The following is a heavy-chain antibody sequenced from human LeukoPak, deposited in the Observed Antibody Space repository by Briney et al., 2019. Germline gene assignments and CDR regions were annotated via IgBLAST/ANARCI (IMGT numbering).Heavy chain of an antibody. CDR2: ISSSSSYI. CDR3: ARFSRPSYTAGVGHYFDY. J-gene: IGHJ4*02. D-gene: IGHD5-18*01. V-gene: IGHV3-21*01. CDR1: GFTFSSYS. Sequence: PGRSLRLSCAASGFTFSSYSMNWVRQAPGKGLEWVSSISSSSSYIYYADSVKGRFTISRDNAKNSLYLQMNSLRAEDTAVYYCARFSRPSYTAGVGHYFDYWGQGTLVTVSS.